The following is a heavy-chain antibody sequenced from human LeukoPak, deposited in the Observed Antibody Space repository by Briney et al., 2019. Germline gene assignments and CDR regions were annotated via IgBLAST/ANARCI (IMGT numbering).Heavy chain of an antibody. CDR2: INHGGST. Sequence: SETLSLTCAVSGGSFSGHYWNWIRQPPGKGLEWIGEINHGGSTNYNPSLKSRVTISVDTSKNQFSLKLSSVTAADTAVYYCARDTYYYDSSGYYSFDYWGQGTLVTVSS. V-gene: IGHV4-34*01. CDR1: GGSFSGHY. J-gene: IGHJ4*02. CDR3: ARDTYYYDSSGYYSFDY. D-gene: IGHD3-22*01.